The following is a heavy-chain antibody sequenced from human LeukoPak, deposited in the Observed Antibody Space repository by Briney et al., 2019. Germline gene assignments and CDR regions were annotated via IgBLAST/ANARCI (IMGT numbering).Heavy chain of an antibody. CDR3: ARGSVVGVVIMLLLLHPMDV. Sequence: ASVKVSCKASGYTFTSYAMNWVRQAPGQGLEWMGWINTNTGNPTYAQGFTGRFVFSLDTSVSTAYLQISSLKAEDTAVYYCARGSVVGVVIMLLLLHPMDVWGQGTTVTVSS. V-gene: IGHV7-4-1*02. D-gene: IGHD3-3*01. CDR1: GYTFTSYA. J-gene: IGHJ6*02. CDR2: INTNTGNP.